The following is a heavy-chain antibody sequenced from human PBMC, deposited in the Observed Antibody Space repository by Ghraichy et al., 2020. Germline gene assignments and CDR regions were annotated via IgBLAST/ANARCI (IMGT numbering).Heavy chain of an antibody. CDR3: ARDRASYSSSWWGDYYYYGMDV. CDR1: GGSISSYY. V-gene: IGHV4-59*01. Sequence: SETLSLTCTVSGGSISSYYWSWIRQPPGKGLEWIGYIYYSGSTNYNPSLKSRVTISVDTSKNQFSLKLSSVTAADTAVYYCARDRASYSSSWWGDYYYYGMDVWGQGTTVTVSS. J-gene: IGHJ6*02. D-gene: IGHD6-13*01. CDR2: IYYSGST.